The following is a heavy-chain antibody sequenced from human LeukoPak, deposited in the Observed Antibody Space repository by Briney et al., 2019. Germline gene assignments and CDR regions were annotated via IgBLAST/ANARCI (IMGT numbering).Heavy chain of an antibody. J-gene: IGHJ4*02. CDR3: AKAWEGYYDSSGYPDY. CDR1: GFTFSSYA. CDR2: ISGSGSST. V-gene: IGHV3-23*01. Sequence: GGSLRLSCAASGFTFSSYAMSWVRQAPGKGLEWVSAISGSGSSTYYADSVKGRFTISRDNSKNTLYLQMNSLRAEDTAVYYCAKAWEGYYDSSGYPDYWGQGTLVTVSS. D-gene: IGHD3-22*01.